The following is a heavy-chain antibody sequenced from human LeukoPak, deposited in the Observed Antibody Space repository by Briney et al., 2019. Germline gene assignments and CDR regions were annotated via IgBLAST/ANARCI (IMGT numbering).Heavy chain of an antibody. CDR3: AKASAGAGTWYAFDI. D-gene: IGHD6-19*01. CDR2: IWYDGSNK. V-gene: IGHV3-33*06. Sequence: GGSLRLSCAASGFTFSSYGMHWVRQAPGKGLEWVAVIWYDGSNKYYADSVKGRFTISRDNSKNTLYLQMNSLRAEDTAVCYCAKASAGAGTWYAFDIWGQGTMVTVSS. CDR1: GFTFSSYG. J-gene: IGHJ3*02.